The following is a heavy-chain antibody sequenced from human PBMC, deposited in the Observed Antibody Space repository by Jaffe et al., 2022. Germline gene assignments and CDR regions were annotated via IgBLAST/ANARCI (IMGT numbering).Heavy chain of an antibody. CDR2: IYYSGST. J-gene: IGHJ3*02. V-gene: IGHV4-59*01. Sequence: QVQLQESGPGLVKPSETLSLTCTVSGGSISSYYWSWIRQPPGKGLEWIGYIYYSGSTNYNPSLKSRVTISVDTSKNQFSLKLSSVTAADTAVYYCARARAHISSPWAFDIWGQGTMVTVSS. CDR1: GGSISSYY. CDR3: ARARAHISSPWAFDI. D-gene: IGHD6-6*01.